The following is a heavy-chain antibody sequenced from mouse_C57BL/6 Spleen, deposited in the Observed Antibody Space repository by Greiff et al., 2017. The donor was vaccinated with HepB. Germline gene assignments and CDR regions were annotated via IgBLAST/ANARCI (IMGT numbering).Heavy chain of an antibody. CDR3: ASALRDYYAMDY. CDR2: ISDGGSYT. V-gene: IGHV5-4*03. CDR1: GFTFSSYA. J-gene: IGHJ4*01. Sequence: EVNLVESGGGLVKPGGSLKLSCAASGFTFSSYAMSWVRQTPEKRLEWVATISDGGSYTYYPDNVKGRFTISRDNAKNNLYLQMSHLKSEDTAMYYCASALRDYYAMDYWGQGTSVTVSS. D-gene: IGHD1-1*01.